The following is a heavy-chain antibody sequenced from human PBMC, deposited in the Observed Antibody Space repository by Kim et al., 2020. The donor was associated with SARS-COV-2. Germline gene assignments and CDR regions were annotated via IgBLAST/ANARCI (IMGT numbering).Heavy chain of an antibody. CDR1: GGSISSGDYY. J-gene: IGHJ4*02. CDR2: IYYSGST. V-gene: IGHV4-30-4*01. CDR3: ARARATSITIFGVVIVHNFDY. Sequence: SKTLSLTCTVSGGSISSGDYYWSWIRQPPGKGLEWIGYIYYSGSTYYNPSLKSRVTISVDTSKNQFSLKLSSVTAADTAVYYCARARATSITIFGVVIVHNFDYWGQGTLVTVSS. D-gene: IGHD3-3*01.